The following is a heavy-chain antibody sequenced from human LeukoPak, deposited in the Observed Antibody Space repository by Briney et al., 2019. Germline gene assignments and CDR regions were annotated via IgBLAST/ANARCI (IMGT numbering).Heavy chain of an antibody. CDR3: ARGYYDFWSGYRY. CDR1: GYTFTGYY. D-gene: IGHD3-3*01. J-gene: IGHJ4*02. CDR2: INPNSGGT. V-gene: IGHV1-2*02. Sequence: AASAKVSCKASGYTFTGYYMHWVRQAPGQGLEWMGWINPNSGGTNYAQKFQGRVTMTRDTSISTAYMELSRLRSDDTAVYYCARGYYDFWSGYRYWGQGILVTVSS.